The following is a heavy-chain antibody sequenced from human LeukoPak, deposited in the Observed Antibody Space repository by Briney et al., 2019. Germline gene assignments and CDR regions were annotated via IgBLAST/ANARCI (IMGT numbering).Heavy chain of an antibody. D-gene: IGHD6-13*01. J-gene: IGHJ4*02. CDR1: GFTFSSYA. V-gene: IGHV3-23*01. CDR2: ISGSGGST. Sequence: GGSLRLSCAASGFTFSSYAMSWVRQAPGKGLEWVSAISGSGGSTYYADSVKGRFTISRDNSKDTLYLQMNSLRAEDTAVYYCAKYSSSWQEIDYWGQGTLVTVSS. CDR3: AKYSSSWQEIDY.